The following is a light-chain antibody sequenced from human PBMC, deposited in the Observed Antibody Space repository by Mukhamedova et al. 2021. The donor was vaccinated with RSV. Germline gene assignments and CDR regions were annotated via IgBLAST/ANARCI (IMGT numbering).Light chain of an antibody. V-gene: IGLV1-40*01. J-gene: IGLJ1*01. CDR2: GNS. Sequence: ISCTGSSSNIGAGYDVHWYQQLPGTAPKLLIYGNSNRPSGVPDRFSGSKSGTSASLAITGLQAEDEADYYCQSYDSSLSGSYVFG. CDR1: SSNIGAGYD. CDR3: QSYDSSLSGSYV.